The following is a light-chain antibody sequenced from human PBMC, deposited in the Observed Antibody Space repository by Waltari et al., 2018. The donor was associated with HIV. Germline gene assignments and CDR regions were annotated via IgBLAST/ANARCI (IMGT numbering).Light chain of an antibody. Sequence: YELTQPPSVSVSPGQTANITCSGAPLGQKYAHWYQQKSGQSPVLLIYEDSKRRSGIPERFSGSISGDTATLTISGTQAEDEADYHCQAWDRSTVIFAGGTKLTVL. CDR2: EDS. CDR1: PLGQKY. CDR3: QAWDRSTVI. J-gene: IGLJ2*01. V-gene: IGLV3-1*01.